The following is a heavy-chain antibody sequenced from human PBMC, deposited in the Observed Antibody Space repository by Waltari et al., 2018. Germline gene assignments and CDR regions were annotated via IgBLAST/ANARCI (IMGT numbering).Heavy chain of an antibody. V-gene: IGHV4-61*02. CDR3: ARRRESGYYRGAFDI. D-gene: IGHD3-3*01. CDR1: GGSISSGSYY. CDR2: IYTSGST. Sequence: QVQLQESGPGLVKPSQTLSLTCTVSGGSISSGSYYWSWIRQPAGKGLEWIGRIYTSGSTNYNPSLKSRVTISVDTSKNQFSLKLSSVTAADTAVYYCARRRESGYYRGAFDIWGQGTMVTVSS. J-gene: IGHJ3*02.